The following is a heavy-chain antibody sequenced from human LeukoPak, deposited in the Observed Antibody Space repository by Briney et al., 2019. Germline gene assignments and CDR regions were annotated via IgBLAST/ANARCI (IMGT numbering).Heavy chain of an antibody. D-gene: IGHD2-2*01. Sequence: GESLKISCRGSGYSFPIYWIGWVRQMPGKGLDWMGIIYPGDSDTRYSPSFQGRVTISADKSISTAYLQWSSLRASDTAMYYCARRYCSSTTCHRDAFDTWGQGTMVTVSS. CDR3: ARRYCSSTTCHRDAFDT. CDR2: IYPGDSDT. V-gene: IGHV5-51*01. CDR1: GYSFPIYW. J-gene: IGHJ3*02.